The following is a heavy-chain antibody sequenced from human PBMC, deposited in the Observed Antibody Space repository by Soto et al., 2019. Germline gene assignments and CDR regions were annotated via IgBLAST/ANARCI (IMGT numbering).Heavy chain of an antibody. CDR3: ASSSYTVDPYCSSTSCSPPCYYYGMDV. V-gene: IGHV6-1*01. D-gene: IGHD2-2*01. J-gene: IGHJ6*02. Sequence: PSQTLSLTCVISGDSVSSNSAAWNWIRQSPSRGLEWLGRTYYRSKWYNDYAVSVKSRITINPDTSKNQFSLQLNSVTPEDTAVYYCASSSYTVDPYCSSTSCSPPCYYYGMDVWGQGTTVTVSS. CDR2: TYYRSKWYN. CDR1: GDSVSSNSAA.